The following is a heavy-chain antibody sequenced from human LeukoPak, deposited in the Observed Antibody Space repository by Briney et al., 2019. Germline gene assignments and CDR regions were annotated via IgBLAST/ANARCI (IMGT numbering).Heavy chain of an antibody. Sequence: PSETLSLTCTVSGGSISSSDYYWGWIRRPPGRGLEWIGSIYYSGNTYYNPSLKSRVTISVDTSKNQFSLKLSSVTAADTAVYYCARRRTATVDFDYWGQGTLVTVSS. V-gene: IGHV4-39*01. D-gene: IGHD4-23*01. J-gene: IGHJ4*02. CDR2: IYYSGNT. CDR3: ARRRTATVDFDY. CDR1: GGSISSSDYY.